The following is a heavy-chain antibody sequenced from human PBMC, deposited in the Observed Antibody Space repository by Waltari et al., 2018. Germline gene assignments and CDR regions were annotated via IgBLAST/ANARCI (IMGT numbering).Heavy chain of an antibody. D-gene: IGHD3-22*01. V-gene: IGHV5-51*01. J-gene: IGHJ3*02. CDR3: ARQGGYYDSSGYDGAFDI. CDR2: IYPGDSDT. CDR1: GYSFTSYW. Sequence: EVQLVQSGAEVKKPGESLKISCKGSGYSFTSYWIGWVRQMPGKGLEWMGIIYPGDSDTRYSPSFQGQVTISADKSISTAYLQWSSLKASDTAMYYCARQGGYYDSSGYDGAFDIWGQGTMVTVSS.